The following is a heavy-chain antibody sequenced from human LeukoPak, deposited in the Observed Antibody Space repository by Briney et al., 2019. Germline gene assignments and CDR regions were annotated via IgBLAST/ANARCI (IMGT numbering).Heavy chain of an antibody. CDR1: GGTFSSYT. Sequence: GASVKVSRKASGGTFSSYTISWVRQAPGQGLEWMGRIIPILGIANYAQKFQGRVTITADKSTSTAYMELSSLRSEDTAVYYCARDYSSAWWFDFWGQEPWSPSPQ. CDR2: IIPILGIA. J-gene: IGHJ5*01. V-gene: IGHV1-69*04. D-gene: IGHD6-19*01. CDR3: ARDYSSAWWFDF.